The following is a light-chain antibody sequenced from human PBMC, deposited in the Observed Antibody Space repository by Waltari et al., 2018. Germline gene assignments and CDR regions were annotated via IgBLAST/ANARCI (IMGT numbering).Light chain of an antibody. CDR2: GAS. V-gene: IGKV3-20*01. J-gene: IGKJ2*01. CDR3: QQYGSSSMYT. Sequence: RASQSRNKNNLSWYQQKPGQAPRLLIYGASSRAAGIPDRFSGSGSGTDVTLTISRLEPEDSAVDYCQQYGSSSMYTFGQGTKLEIK. CDR1: QSRNKNN.